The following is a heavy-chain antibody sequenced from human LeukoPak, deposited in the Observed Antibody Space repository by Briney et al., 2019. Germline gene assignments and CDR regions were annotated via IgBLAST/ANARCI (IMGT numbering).Heavy chain of an antibody. D-gene: IGHD6-13*01. J-gene: IGHJ3*02. V-gene: IGHV3-53*01. CDR2: IYSGGST. CDR1: GFTVSSNY. Sequence: PGGSLRLSCAASGFTVSSNYMSWVRQAPGKGLEWVSVIYSGGSTYYADSVKGRFTISRDNSKTTLYLQMNSLRAEDTAVYYCAGRQLVRLADAFDIWGQGTMVTASS. CDR3: AGRQLVRLADAFDI.